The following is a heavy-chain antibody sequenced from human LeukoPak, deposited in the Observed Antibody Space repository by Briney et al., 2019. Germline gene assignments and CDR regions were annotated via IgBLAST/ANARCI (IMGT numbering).Heavy chain of an antibody. V-gene: IGHV4-39*07. CDR2: MYYSGST. CDR3: ARDVSPGLGRVDY. Sequence: PSETLSLTCTVSGVSISSYNYYWGWIRQPPGKGLEWIGTMYYSGSTQYNPSLKSRVTISVDTSKNQFSLKLSSVTAADTAVYYCARDVSPGLGRVDYWGQGTLVTVSS. D-gene: IGHD2/OR15-2a*01. CDR1: GVSISSYNYY. J-gene: IGHJ4*02.